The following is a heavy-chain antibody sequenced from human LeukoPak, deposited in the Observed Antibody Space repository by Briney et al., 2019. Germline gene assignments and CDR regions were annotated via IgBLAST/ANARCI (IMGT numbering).Heavy chain of an antibody. V-gene: IGHV4-4*07. CDR1: GGSISSYC. CDR3: ARDTSDIVVVPAASAGAEYFQH. D-gene: IGHD2-2*01. Sequence: SETLSLTCTVSGGSISSYCWSWIRQPAGKGLEWIGRIYTSGSTNYNPSLKSRVTMSVDTSKNQFSLKLSSVTAADTAVYYCARDTSDIVVVPAASAGAEYFQHWGQGTLVTVSS. J-gene: IGHJ1*01. CDR2: IYTSGST.